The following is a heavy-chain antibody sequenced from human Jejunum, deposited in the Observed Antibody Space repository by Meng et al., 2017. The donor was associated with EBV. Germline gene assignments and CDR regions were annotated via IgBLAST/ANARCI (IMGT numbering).Heavy chain of an antibody. CDR3: ARGGPDFGDYVPFDY. J-gene: IGHJ4*02. Sequence: QPQLQVSGSGLVTPSQTLSLTRAVSGDSITRGAYLWSWIRQPPGKGLEWIGNIYHIGSTYYNPSLKSRVTISVDRSKNQFSLKLTSVTAADTAVYYCARGGPDFGDYVPFDYWGQGTLVTVSS. CDR1: GDSITRGAYL. CDR2: IYHIGST. V-gene: IGHV4-30-2*01. D-gene: IGHD4-17*01.